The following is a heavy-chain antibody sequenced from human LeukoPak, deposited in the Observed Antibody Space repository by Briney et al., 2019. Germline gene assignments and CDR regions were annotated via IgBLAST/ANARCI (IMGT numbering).Heavy chain of an antibody. Sequence: SETLSLTCTVSGGFISSNNYYWGWIRQPPGKGLEWIGSIYYSGSTYYNPSLKSRVTISVDTSKNQFSLKLSSVTAADTAVYYCARVAPVLRFLEWLSANWFDPWGQGTLVTVSS. CDR2: IYYSGST. CDR1: GGFISSNNYY. CDR3: ARVAPVLRFLEWLSANWFDP. V-gene: IGHV4-39*07. D-gene: IGHD3-3*01. J-gene: IGHJ5*02.